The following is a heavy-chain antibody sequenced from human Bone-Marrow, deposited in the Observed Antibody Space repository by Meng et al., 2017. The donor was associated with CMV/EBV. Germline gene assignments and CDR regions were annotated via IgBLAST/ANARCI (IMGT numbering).Heavy chain of an antibody. J-gene: IGHJ3*02. D-gene: IGHD3-22*01. CDR2: IYYSGST. Sequence: SETLSLTCTVSGGSISSSSYYWGWIRQPPGKGLEWIGSIYYSGSTYYNPSLKSRVTISVDTSKNQFSRKLSSVTAADTAVYYCARVGYYDSSGYYPDAFDIWGQGTMVTVSS. CDR1: GGSISSSSYY. CDR3: ARVGYYDSSGYYPDAFDI. V-gene: IGHV4-39*07.